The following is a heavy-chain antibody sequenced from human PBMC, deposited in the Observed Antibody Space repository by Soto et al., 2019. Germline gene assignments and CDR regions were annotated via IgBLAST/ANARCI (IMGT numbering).Heavy chain of an antibody. D-gene: IGHD3-22*01. CDR2: ISYDGSNT. J-gene: IGHJ4*02. CDR1: GFTFSSYA. Sequence: GGSLRLSCAVSGFTFSSYAMHWVRHAPGKGLEWVAVISYDGSNTYYADSVKGRFTISRDNMLYLQMNSLRAEDTAVYYCAKFPHGSSGYYLWYFDYWGQGTLVTVSS. CDR3: AKFPHGSSGYYLWYFDY. V-gene: IGHV3-30-3*02.